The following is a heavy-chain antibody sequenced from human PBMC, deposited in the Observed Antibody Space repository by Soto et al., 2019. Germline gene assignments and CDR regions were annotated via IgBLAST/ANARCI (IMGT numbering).Heavy chain of an antibody. CDR3: ARVYNGGGYYGFYYFDY. Sequence: SETLSLTCAVSGGSISSGGYSWSWIRQPPGKGLEWIGYIYHSGSTYYNPSLKSRVTISVDRSKNQFSLKLSSVTAADTAVYYCARVYNGGGYYGFYYFDYWGQGTLVTVS. D-gene: IGHD3-22*01. V-gene: IGHV4-30-2*01. CDR1: GGSISSGGYS. J-gene: IGHJ4*02. CDR2: IYHSGST.